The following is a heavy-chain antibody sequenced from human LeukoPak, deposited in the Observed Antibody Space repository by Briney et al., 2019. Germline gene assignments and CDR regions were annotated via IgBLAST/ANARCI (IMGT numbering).Heavy chain of an antibody. D-gene: IGHD1-7*01. J-gene: IGHJ4*02. V-gene: IGHV3-23*01. CDR3: AKLRLTGTTDFFDY. Sequence: GGSLRLSCAASGFTFSTYSMTWVRQAPGKGLEWVAVIGVDGRATDFADSVKGRFTISRDNSKNTQYLQMNSLRAEDTAVYYCAKLRLTGTTDFFDYWGQGTLVTVSS. CDR2: IGVDGRAT. CDR1: GFTFSTYS.